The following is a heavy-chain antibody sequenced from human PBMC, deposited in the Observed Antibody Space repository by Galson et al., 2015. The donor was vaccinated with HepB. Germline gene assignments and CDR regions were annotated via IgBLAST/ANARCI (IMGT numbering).Heavy chain of an antibody. CDR3: ARGLDYDILPGGDAFDI. D-gene: IGHD3-9*01. V-gene: IGHV1-18*01. CDR1: GYTFTSYG. CDR2: ISAYNGNT. J-gene: IGHJ3*02. Sequence: SVKVSCKASGYTFTSYGISWVRQAPGQGLEWMGWISAYNGNTNYAQKLQGRVTMTTDTSTSTAYMELRSLRSDDTAVYYCARGLDYDILPGGDAFDIWGQGTMVTVSS.